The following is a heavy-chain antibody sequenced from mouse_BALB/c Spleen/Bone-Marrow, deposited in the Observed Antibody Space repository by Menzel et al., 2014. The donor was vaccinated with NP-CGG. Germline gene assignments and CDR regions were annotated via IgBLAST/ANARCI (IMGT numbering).Heavy chain of an antibody. CDR3: ALYGNYAGN. V-gene: IGHV1-80*01. CDR1: GYAFSSYW. D-gene: IGHD2-1*01. Sequence: QVQLQQSGADLVRPGSSVKISCKASGYAFSSYWMNWVKQRPGQGLEWIGQIYPGDGDTNYNGKFKGKATLTADKSSSTAYMQLSSLTTEDSAVYFCALYGNYAGNWGQGTLVTVSA. J-gene: IGHJ3*01. CDR2: IYPGDGDT.